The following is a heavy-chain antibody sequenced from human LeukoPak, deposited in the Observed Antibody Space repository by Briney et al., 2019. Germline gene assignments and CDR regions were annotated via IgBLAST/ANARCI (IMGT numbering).Heavy chain of an antibody. D-gene: IGHD3-22*01. V-gene: IGHV3-30-3*02. Sequence: SGGSLRLSCAASGFTFSNYAMHWVRQAPGKGLEWVAVISYDGSDKNCADSVKGRFTISRDNSKNTLYLQMNSLRPEDTAVYYCAKNYYDSSGYYYWFDYWGQGTLVTVSS. CDR3: AKNYYDSSGYYYWFDY. J-gene: IGHJ4*02. CDR1: GFTFSNYA. CDR2: ISYDGSDK.